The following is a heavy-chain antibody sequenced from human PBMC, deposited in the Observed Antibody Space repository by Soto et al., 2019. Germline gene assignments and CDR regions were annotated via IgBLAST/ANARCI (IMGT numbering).Heavy chain of an antibody. J-gene: IGHJ4*02. V-gene: IGHV3-33*01. D-gene: IGHD3-10*01. Sequence: PGGSLRLSCAASGFTFSSYGMHWVRQAPGKGLEWVAVIWYDGSNKYYADSVKGRFTISRDNSKNTLYLQMNSLRAEDTAVYYCARDRVKGSGSLDAFDYWGQGTLVTVSS. CDR3: ARDRVKGSGSLDAFDY. CDR2: IWYDGSNK. CDR1: GFTFSSYG.